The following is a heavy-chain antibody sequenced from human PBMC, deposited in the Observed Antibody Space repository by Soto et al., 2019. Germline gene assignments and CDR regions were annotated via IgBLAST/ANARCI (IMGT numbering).Heavy chain of an antibody. V-gene: IGHV3-48*01. D-gene: IGHD2-15*01. J-gene: IGHJ3*02. CDR3: ARDRCSGGSCYSGDAFDI. CDR1: GFTFSSYS. Sequence: GGSLRLSCAASGFTFSSYSMNWVRQAPGKGLEWVSYISSSSSTIYYADSVKGRFTISRDNAKNSLYLQMNSLRAEDTAVYYCARDRCSGGSCYSGDAFDIWGQGTMVTVSS. CDR2: ISSSSSTI.